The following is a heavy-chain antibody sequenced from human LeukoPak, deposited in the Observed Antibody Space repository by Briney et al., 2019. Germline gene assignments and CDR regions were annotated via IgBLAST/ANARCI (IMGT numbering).Heavy chain of an antibody. CDR2: FSSSSTTI. CDR3: ARESDYYASGTFPLDY. CDR1: GFTFSSYG. Sequence: GGSLRLSCAASGFTFSSYGMNWVRQAPGKGLEWVSYFSSSSTTIYYADSVKGRFTISRDNAKNSLYLQMDSLRAEDTAVYYCARESDYYASGTFPLDYWGQGTLVTVSS. J-gene: IGHJ4*02. V-gene: IGHV3-48*01. D-gene: IGHD3-10*01.